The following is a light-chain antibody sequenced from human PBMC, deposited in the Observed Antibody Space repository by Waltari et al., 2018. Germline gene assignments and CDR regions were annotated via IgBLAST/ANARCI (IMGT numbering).Light chain of an antibody. Sequence: QSALTQPASVSGSPGQSITISCTGISSDIGDYIVSWYQHHPGKAPNLMIYGVGSRPPGVPNRSSGSKSGSTASLTISGLQAEDEADYYCLSYTTSDILGVFGGGTKLTVL. CDR3: LSYTTSDILGV. CDR2: GVG. V-gene: IGLV2-14*01. J-gene: IGLJ3*02. CDR1: SSDIGDYI.